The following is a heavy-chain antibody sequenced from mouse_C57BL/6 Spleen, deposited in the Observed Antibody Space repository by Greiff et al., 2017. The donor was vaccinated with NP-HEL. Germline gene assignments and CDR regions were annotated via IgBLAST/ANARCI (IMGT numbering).Heavy chain of an antibody. J-gene: IGHJ2*01. Sequence: VKLMESGPELVKPGASVKISCKASGYAFSSSWMNWVKQRPGKGLEWIGRIYPGDGDTNYNGKFKGKATLTADKSSSTAYMQLSSLTSEDSAVYFCARGVGRDYFDYWGQGTTLTVSS. V-gene: IGHV1-82*01. CDR3: ARGVGRDYFDY. CDR2: IYPGDGDT. D-gene: IGHD4-1*01. CDR1: GYAFSSSW.